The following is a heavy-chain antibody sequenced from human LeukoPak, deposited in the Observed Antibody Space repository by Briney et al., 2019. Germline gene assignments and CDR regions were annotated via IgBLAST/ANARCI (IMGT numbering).Heavy chain of an antibody. CDR1: GGSISSYY. CDR3: AGYYDSSGYRYFDY. CDR2: IYYSGST. D-gene: IGHD3-22*01. Sequence: KPSETLSLTCTVSGGSISSYYWSWIRQPPGKGLEWIGYIYYSGSTNYNPSLKSRVTISVDTSKNQFSLKLSSATAADTAVYYCAGYYDSSGYRYFDYWGQGTLVTVSS. J-gene: IGHJ4*02. V-gene: IGHV4-59*08.